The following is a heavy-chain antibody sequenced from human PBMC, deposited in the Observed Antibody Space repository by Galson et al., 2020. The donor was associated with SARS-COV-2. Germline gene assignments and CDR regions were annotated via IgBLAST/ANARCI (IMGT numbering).Heavy chain of an antibody. CDR1: GFTFSSYG. J-gene: IGHJ5*02. CDR3: AKDPKGYGDDGNWFDP. Sequence: QLGESLKISCAASGFTFSSYGMHWVRQAPGKGLEWVAVISYDGSNKYYADSVKGRFTISRDNSKNTLYLQMNSLRAEDTAVYYCAKDPKGYGDDGNWFDPWGQGTLVTVSS. D-gene: IGHD4-17*01. V-gene: IGHV3-30*18. CDR2: ISYDGSNK.